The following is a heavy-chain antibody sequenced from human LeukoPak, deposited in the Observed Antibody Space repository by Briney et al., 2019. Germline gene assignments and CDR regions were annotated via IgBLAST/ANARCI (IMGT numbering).Heavy chain of an antibody. CDR1: GGSISSHY. CDR2: MFYSGTTGST. J-gene: IGHJ4*02. Sequence: SETLSLTCTVSGGSISSHYCTWIRQPPGKRLEWIGHMFYSGTTGSTKYNPSLKSRVTIAVDTSKNQFSLKLSSVTAADTAVYYCARAQRLQIDFWGQGILATVSS. CDR3: ARAQRLQIDF. V-gene: IGHV4-59*08. D-gene: IGHD4-11*01.